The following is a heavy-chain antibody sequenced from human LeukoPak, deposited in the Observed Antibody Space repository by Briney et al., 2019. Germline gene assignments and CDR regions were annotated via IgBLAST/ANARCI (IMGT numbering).Heavy chain of an antibody. CDR3: AGDRDGYSYVFDY. CDR1: GGTFSSYA. Sequence: SVKVSCKASGGTFSSYAISWVRQAPGQGLEWMGGIIPIFGTANYAQKFQGRVTITTDESTSTAYMELSSLRSEDTAVYYCAGDRDGYSYVFDYWGQGTLVTVSS. J-gene: IGHJ4*02. V-gene: IGHV1-69*05. D-gene: IGHD5-24*01. CDR2: IIPIFGTA.